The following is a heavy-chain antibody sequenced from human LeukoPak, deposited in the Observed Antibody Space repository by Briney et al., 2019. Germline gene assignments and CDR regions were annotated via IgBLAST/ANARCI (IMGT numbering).Heavy chain of an antibody. CDR1: GFTFSSYW. J-gene: IGHJ6*02. CDR2: IKQDGSEK. CDR3: ARDSDPDYSYYYGMDV. V-gene: IGHV3-7*01. Sequence: PGGSLRLSCAASGFTFSSYWMSWVRQAPGKGLEWVANIKQDGSEKDYVDSVKGRFTISRDNAKYSLYLQMNSLRAEDTAVYYCARDSDPDYSYYYGMDVWGQGTTVTASS.